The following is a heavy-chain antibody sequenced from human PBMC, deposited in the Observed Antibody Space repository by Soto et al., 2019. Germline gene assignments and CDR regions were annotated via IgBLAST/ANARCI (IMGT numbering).Heavy chain of an antibody. Sequence: QVQLVQSGAEVKKPGASVKVSCKASGYTFNTFGITWVRQAPGQGLEWMGWISTFTGNTNYAQNLQGRVTMTTDTSTSTAYMELRSLRSDDTAVYYCARSREWIHRADMDVWGKGTTVTVSS. D-gene: IGHD5-18*01. CDR1: GYTFNTFG. CDR2: ISTFTGNT. J-gene: IGHJ6*03. CDR3: ARSREWIHRADMDV. V-gene: IGHV1-18*01.